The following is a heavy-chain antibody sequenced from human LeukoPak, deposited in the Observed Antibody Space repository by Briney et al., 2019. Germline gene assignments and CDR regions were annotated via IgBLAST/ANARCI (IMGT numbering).Heavy chain of an antibody. Sequence: SVKVSCKGSGGTFSSYAISWVRQAPGQGLEWMGGIIPIFGTANYAQKFQGRVTITADESTSTAYMELSSLRSEDTAVYYCARLAAALLRPRYYYYMDVWGKGTTVTVSS. CDR2: IIPIFGTA. CDR1: GGTFSSYA. CDR3: ARLAAALLRPRYYYYMDV. V-gene: IGHV1-69*13. D-gene: IGHD6-13*01. J-gene: IGHJ6*03.